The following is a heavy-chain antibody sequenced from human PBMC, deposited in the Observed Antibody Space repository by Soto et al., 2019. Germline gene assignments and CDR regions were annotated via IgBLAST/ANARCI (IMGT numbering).Heavy chain of an antibody. CDR2: ISYDGSNK. J-gene: IGHJ4*02. Sequence: GGSLRLSCAASGFTFSSYGMHWVRQAPGKGLEWVAVISYDGSNKYYADSVKGRFTISRDNSKNTLYPQMNSLRAEDTAVYYCAKGFERWLQSGLDYWGQGTLVTVSS. CDR1: GFTFSSYG. CDR3: AKGFERWLQSGLDY. D-gene: IGHD5-12*01. V-gene: IGHV3-30*18.